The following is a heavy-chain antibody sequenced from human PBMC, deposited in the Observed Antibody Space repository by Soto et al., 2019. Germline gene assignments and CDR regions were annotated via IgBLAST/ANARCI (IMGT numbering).Heavy chain of an antibody. J-gene: IGHJ5*01. CDR3: ARDFYDSVGYTWFDS. D-gene: IGHD3-22*01. CDR2: IHNSGTS. CDR1: GDTSTSYY. Sequence: SETLSLTCTVSGDTSTSYYCGWSRQAPGEGLEWIGHIHNSGTSTHNPSLNGRVTISIDMSKKQFSLKLTSLTSADTAVYYCARDFYDSVGYTWFDSWSQGTLVTVSS. V-gene: IGHV4-59*01.